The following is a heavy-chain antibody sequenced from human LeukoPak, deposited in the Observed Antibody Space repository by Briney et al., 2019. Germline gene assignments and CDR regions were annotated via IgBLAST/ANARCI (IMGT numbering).Heavy chain of an antibody. Sequence: QPGGSLRLSCAASGLTVSSTYMSWVRQTPGKGLEWVSVIYSGGSTYYADSVKGRFTISRDNSKNTLYLQMNSLRAEDTAVYYCARDLAVSDYWGQGTLVTVSS. CDR3: ARDLAVSDY. CDR1: GLTVSSTY. V-gene: IGHV3-66*01. CDR2: IYSGGST. J-gene: IGHJ4*02.